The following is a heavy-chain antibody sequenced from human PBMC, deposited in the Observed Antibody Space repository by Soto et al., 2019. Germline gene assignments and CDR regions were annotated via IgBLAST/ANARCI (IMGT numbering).Heavy chain of an antibody. CDR1: GFTFGSYA. CDR3: ARERSGAYFYGLDI. J-gene: IGHJ6*01. V-gene: IGHV3-30-3*01. CDR2: ISYQGTNK. Sequence: VGSLRLSCGASGFTFGSYAMHWVRQAPGKGLEWLALISYQGTNKQHADSVKGRFTISRDNSKNTLYLQIYSLRPEDTAKYFCARERSGAYFYGLDIWGRGTTVIASS. D-gene: IGHD1-26*01.